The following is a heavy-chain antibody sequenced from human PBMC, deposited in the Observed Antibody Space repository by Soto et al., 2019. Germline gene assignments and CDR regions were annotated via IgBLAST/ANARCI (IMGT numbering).Heavy chain of an antibody. CDR2: TYYKSKWYY. J-gene: IGHJ6*03. CDR1: GDSVSSNSSG. Sequence: SQTLSLTCDISGDSVSSNSSGWNWIRQTPSRGLVWLGRTYYKSKWYYTYAASVKSRITVSPDTSKNQFSLQLTSVTPEDTAVYYCARGSWDDVSGHYYMDVWDKGTTVTVSS. CDR3: ARGSWDDVSGHYYMDV. D-gene: IGHD1-1*01. V-gene: IGHV6-1*01.